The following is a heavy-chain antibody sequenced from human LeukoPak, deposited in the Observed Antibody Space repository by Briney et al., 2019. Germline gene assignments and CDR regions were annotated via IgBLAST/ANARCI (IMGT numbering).Heavy chain of an antibody. J-gene: IGHJ4*02. CDR3: ARGLNRLVDY. CDR1: GGSISSGGYS. Sequence: PSETLSLTCAVSGGSISSGGYSWSWIRQPPGKGLEWIGYIYHSGSTYYNPSLKSRVTISVDRSKNQFSLKLSSVTAADTAVYYCARGLNRLVDYWGQGTLVTVSS. D-gene: IGHD2-21*01. V-gene: IGHV4-30-2*01. CDR2: IYHSGST.